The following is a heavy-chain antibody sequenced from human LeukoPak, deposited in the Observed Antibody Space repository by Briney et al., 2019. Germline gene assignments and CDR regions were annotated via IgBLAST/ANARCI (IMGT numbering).Heavy chain of an antibody. CDR1: GFTFSSYA. CDR3: AKDVGNWGGYFDY. Sequence: GGSLRLSCAASGFTFSSYAMHWVRQAPGKGLEWVAVISYDGSNKYYADSVKGRFTISRDNSKNTLYLQMNSLRAEDTAVYFCAKDVGNWGGYFDYWGQGTLVTVSS. V-gene: IGHV3-30-3*01. D-gene: IGHD7-27*01. J-gene: IGHJ4*02. CDR2: ISYDGSNK.